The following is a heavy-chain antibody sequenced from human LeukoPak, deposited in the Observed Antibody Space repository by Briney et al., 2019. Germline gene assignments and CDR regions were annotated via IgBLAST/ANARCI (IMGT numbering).Heavy chain of an antibody. CDR3: ARAVDIVATTPFDL. J-gene: IGHJ3*01. CDR1: GFSFTSYA. V-gene: IGHV3-23*01. Sequence: GGSLRLSCAASGFSFTSYAMNWVRQAPGKGLEWVSGISDTGGTTHYADSVKGRFTISRDNSKNTVYLDMKSLRAEDTAVYYCARAVDIVATTPFDLWGQGTMVTVSS. CDR2: ISDTGGTT. D-gene: IGHD5-12*01.